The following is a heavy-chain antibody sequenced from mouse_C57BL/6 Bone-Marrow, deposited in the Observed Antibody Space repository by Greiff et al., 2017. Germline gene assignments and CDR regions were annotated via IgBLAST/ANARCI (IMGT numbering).Heavy chain of an antibody. V-gene: IGHV1-55*01. CDR3: AAVVYAMDY. D-gene: IGHD1-1*01. J-gene: IGHJ4*01. CDR2: IYPGSGST. CDR1: GYTFTSYW. Sequence: QVHVKQSGAELVKPGASVKMSCKASGYTFTSYWITWVKQRPGQGLEWIGDIYPGSGSTNYNEKFKSKATLTVDTSSSTAYMQLSSLTSEDSAVYYCAAVVYAMDYWGQGTSVTVSS.